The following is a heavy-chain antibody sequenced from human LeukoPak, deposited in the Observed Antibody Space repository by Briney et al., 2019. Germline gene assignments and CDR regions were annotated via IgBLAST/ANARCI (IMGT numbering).Heavy chain of an antibody. CDR1: GFTFSSYE. CDR2: ISSSGSTI. D-gene: IGHD3-9*01. J-gene: IGHJ4*02. V-gene: IGHV3-48*03. Sequence: GGSLRLSCAASGFTFSSYEMNWVRQAPGKGLEWVSYISSSGSTIYYADSVKGRFTISRDNAKNSLYLQMNSLRAEDTAVYYCARGDILTGYYQEINFDYWGQGTLVTVPS. CDR3: ARGDILTGYYQEINFDY.